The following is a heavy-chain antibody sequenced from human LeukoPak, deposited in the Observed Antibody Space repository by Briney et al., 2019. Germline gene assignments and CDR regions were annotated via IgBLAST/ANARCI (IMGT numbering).Heavy chain of an antibody. D-gene: IGHD4-17*01. CDR2: INHSGST. J-gene: IGHJ6*02. V-gene: IGHV4-34*01. CDR3: ARAIYGDYVPYYYYGMDA. Sequence: SETLSLTCAVYGGSFSGYYWSWIRQPPGKGLEWIGEINHSGSTNYNPSLKSRVTISVDTSKNQFSLKLSSVTAADTAVYYCARAIYGDYVPYYYYGMDAWGQGTTVTVSS. CDR1: GGSFSGYY.